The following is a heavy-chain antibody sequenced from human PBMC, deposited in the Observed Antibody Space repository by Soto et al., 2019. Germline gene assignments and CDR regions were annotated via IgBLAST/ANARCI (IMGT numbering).Heavy chain of an antibody. CDR3: ARLHCSSPSCHEGSTYYFDY. CDR2: IYNYEFDS. J-gene: IGHJ4*02. Sequence: GESLKISCKGFGYNFNTFWIAWVRQVPGKGLGWMGIIYNYEFDSRYSTSLQGQVTVSADKSMKSVYLQWSSLKASDTAIYYCARLHCSSPSCHEGSTYYFDYWGRGTLVTVSS. D-gene: IGHD2-2*01. V-gene: IGHV5-51*01. CDR1: GYNFNTFW.